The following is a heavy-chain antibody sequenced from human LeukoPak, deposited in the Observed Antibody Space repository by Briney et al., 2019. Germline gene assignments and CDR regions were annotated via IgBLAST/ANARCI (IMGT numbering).Heavy chain of an antibody. CDR3: AQDVCSGGSCYLDY. D-gene: IGHD2-15*01. CDR1: GCTFRSYV. CDR2: ISGSGVST. V-gene: IGHV3-23*01. Sequence: GGSLRLSCTASGCTFRSYVMNWVRQAPGKGLEWVSAISGSGVSTYYADSVKGRFTISRDNSKNTLYLQTNSLRAEDTAIYYCAQDVCSGGSCYLDYWGQGTLVTVSS. J-gene: IGHJ4*02.